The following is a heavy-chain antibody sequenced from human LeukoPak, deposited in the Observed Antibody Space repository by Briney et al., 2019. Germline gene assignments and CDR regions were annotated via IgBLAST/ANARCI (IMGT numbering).Heavy chain of an antibody. J-gene: IGHJ5*02. CDR1: GYTFTSYD. D-gene: IGHD6-19*01. V-gene: IGHV1-8*01. CDR3: ARGRLGGYGRAVAAKVYQPNWFDP. Sequence: ASVKVSCKASGYTFTSYDINWVRQATGQGLEWMGWMNPNSGNTGYAQKFQGRVTMTRNTSISTAYMELSSLRSEDTAVYYCARGRLGGYGRAVAAKVYQPNWFDPWGQGTLVTVSS. CDR2: MNPNSGNT.